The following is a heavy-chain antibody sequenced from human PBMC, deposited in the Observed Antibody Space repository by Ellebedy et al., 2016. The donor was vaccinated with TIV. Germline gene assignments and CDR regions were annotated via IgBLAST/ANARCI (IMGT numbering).Heavy chain of an antibody. V-gene: IGHV3-53*01. CDR1: GFSVRASY. CDR2: LYSGDSP. J-gene: IGHJ4*02. CDR3: ARDLDESSGWYGGAGY. Sequence: GESLKISCVASGFSVRASYMYWVRQAPGKGLEWVSLLYSGDSPSYADSVKGRFTISRDDSGDTLYLQMHSLRAEDTAIYYCARDLDESSGWYGGAGYWGQGTLVTVSS. D-gene: IGHD6-19*01.